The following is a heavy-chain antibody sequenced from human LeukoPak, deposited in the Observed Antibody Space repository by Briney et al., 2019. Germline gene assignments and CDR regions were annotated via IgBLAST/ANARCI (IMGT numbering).Heavy chain of an antibody. D-gene: IGHD3-10*01. Sequence: GGSLRLSCVASGFTFSSYALNGCGQAPGKGLEGVSAIIGSGGNTYKAGPSKGRFSISRDNSKNTLYLQMNSLRTDDTAVYYCAKGYYYGSGSYSGDYDYWGQGTLVTVSS. V-gene: IGHV3-23*01. CDR3: AKGYYYGSGSYSGDYDY. CDR1: GFTFSSYA. CDR2: IIGSGGNT. J-gene: IGHJ4*02.